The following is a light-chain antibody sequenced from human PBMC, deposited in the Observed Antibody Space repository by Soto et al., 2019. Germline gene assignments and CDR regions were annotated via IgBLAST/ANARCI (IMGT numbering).Light chain of an antibody. CDR2: AAS. V-gene: IGKV3-20*01. CDR1: HSVSSTY. CDR3: QQYDTSPYT. Sequence: ENVLTQSPGTLSLSPGERATLSCRASHSVSSTYFAWYQQKPGQAPRLLIYAASSRETGIPDTFSGSGSGTDVTLTISRVEPEDSAVYYCQQYDTSPYTFGQGTKLEIK. J-gene: IGKJ2*01.